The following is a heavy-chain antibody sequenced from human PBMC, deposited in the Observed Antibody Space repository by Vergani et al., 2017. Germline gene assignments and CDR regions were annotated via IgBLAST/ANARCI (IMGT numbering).Heavy chain of an antibody. CDR2: IYHSGST. J-gene: IGHJ4*02. D-gene: IGHD4-17*01. Sequence: QVQLQESGPGLVKPSGTLSLTCAVSGGSISSSNWWSWVRQPPGKGLEWIGEIYHSGSTNYNPSLKSRVTISVDKSKNQFSLKLSSGTAADTAVYYCARDRGHDYGDYSFDYWGQGTLVTVSS. CDR1: GGSISSSNW. CDR3: ARDRGHDYGDYSFDY. V-gene: IGHV4-4*02.